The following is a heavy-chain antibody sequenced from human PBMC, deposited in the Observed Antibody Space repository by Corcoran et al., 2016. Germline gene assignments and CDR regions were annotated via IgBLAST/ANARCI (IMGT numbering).Heavy chain of an antibody. D-gene: IGHD4-4*01. CDR3: ARAHGRNYVYSAGMDV. Sequence: QVQLQQWGAGLLKPSETLSLTCAVYGGSFSGYYWSWIRQPPGKGLEWIGEINHSGSTNYNPSLKSRVTISVDTSKNQFSLKLSSVTAAATAVYYCARAHGRNYVYSAGMDVWGHGTMVTVSS. J-gene: IGHJ6*02. CDR2: INHSGST. CDR1: GGSFSGYY. V-gene: IGHV4-34*01.